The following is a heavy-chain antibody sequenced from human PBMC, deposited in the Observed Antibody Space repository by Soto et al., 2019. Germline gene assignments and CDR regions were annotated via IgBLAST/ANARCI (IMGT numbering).Heavy chain of an antibody. D-gene: IGHD1-26*01. CDR2: IYYSGST. CDR3: ATRPKWELPGGFDY. CDR1: GGSISSSSYY. Sequence: SETLSLTCTVSGGSISSSSYYWGWIRQPPGKGLEWIGSIYYSGSTYYNPSLKSRVTISVDTSKNQFSLELSSVTAADTAVYYCATRPKWELPGGFDYWGQGTLVTVSS. J-gene: IGHJ4*02. V-gene: IGHV4-39*01.